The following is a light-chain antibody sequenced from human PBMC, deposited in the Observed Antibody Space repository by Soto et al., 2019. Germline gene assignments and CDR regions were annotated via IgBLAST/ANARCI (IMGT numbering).Light chain of an antibody. CDR1: QGISSY. Sequence: DIQLTQSPSFVSASVGDRVTITCRASQGISSYLAWYQQKPGKAPKLLIYPASTLQSGVPSRFSGSGSGTEFTLTISSLQPGDFATYYCQQLNSYPPGTFGQGTRLEVK. V-gene: IGKV1-9*01. J-gene: IGKJ5*01. CDR3: QQLNSYPPGT. CDR2: PAS.